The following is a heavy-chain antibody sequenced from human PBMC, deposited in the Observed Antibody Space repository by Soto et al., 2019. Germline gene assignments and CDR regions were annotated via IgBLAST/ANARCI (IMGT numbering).Heavy chain of an antibody. Sequence: QVQLVESGGGVVQPGASLRLSCEASGFAFSSYAMHWVRQAPGKGLEWVGVISYDGNYIYYADSVKGRFTISRDNSKNTLYVQVNSLRPEDTAVYYCAKGIVSATIGPYAMDVWGQGTTVTVSS. CDR3: AKGIVSATIGPYAMDV. CDR1: GFAFSSYA. D-gene: IGHD3-16*02. V-gene: IGHV3-30*18. J-gene: IGHJ6*02. CDR2: ISYDGNYI.